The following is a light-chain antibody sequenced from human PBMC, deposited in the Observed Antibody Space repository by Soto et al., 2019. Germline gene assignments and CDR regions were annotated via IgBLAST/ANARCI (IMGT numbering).Light chain of an antibody. CDR3: SSITTTTPYV. CDR2: DVS. Sequence: QSVLTQPASVSGSPGQSIAISCTGTSSDVGSHDLVSWYQQQSGKVPKLIIYDVSSRPSGVSNRFSGSKSGNTASLTISGLQAEDEADYYSSSITTTTPYVSRSGTKVTVL. V-gene: IGLV2-14*02. J-gene: IGLJ1*01. CDR1: SSDVGSHDL.